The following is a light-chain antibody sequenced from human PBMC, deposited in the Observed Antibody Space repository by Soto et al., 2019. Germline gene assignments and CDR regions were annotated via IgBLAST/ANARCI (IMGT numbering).Light chain of an antibody. J-gene: IGLJ1*01. CDR3: SSFTIRTYV. V-gene: IGLV2-14*01. CDR1: SRDVGGYNY. Sequence: QSVLTQPASVSGSPGQSITISCTGTSRDVGGYNYVSWYQHYPDKAPKLIIYDVTSRPSGVSDRFSGSKSGNTASLTISGLQPEDEAHYYCSSFTIRTYVFESGTKVTVL. CDR2: DVT.